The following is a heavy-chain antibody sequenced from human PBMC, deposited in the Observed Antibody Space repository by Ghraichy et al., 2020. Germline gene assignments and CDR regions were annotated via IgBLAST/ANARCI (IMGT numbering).Heavy chain of an antibody. Sequence: APVKVSCKASGYIFSDYYMHWVRQVPGHGLEWMGWINPNTGRTDYAQKFQDRVTMTRDTSMSTAYMELTSLRIDDTAVYFCARDFGPDNDSWSGYYYDYWGQGTLVTVSS. V-gene: IGHV1-2*02. J-gene: IGHJ4*02. D-gene: IGHD3-3*01. CDR1: GYIFSDYY. CDR3: ARDFGPDNDSWSGYYYDY. CDR2: INPNTGRT.